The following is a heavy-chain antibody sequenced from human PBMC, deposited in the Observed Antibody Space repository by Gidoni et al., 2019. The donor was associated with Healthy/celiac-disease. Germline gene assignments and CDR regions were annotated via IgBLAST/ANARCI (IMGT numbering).Heavy chain of an antibody. CDR2: IYSSGST. J-gene: IGHJ4*02. Sequence: LQLQESGPGLVKPSETLSLTCTVSGGSISSSSYYWGWIRQPPGKGLECIGSIYSSGSTYYNPSLKSRVTISVDTSKNQFALKLSSVTAADTAVYYCARRAGRGLHFDYWGQGTLVTVSS. CDR3: ARRAGRGLHFDY. CDR1: GGSISSSSYY. V-gene: IGHV4-39*01. D-gene: IGHD3-10*01.